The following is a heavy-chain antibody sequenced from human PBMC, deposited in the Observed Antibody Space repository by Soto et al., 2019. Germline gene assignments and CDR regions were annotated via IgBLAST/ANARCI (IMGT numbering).Heavy chain of an antibody. CDR3: ARETAVTSNLGFAY. CDR1: GGFLSTYY. J-gene: IGHJ4*02. Sequence: QVQLQESGPGLVRPSETLSLTCTVSGGFLSTYYWSWIRQPPGKGLEWIGYIYYSGTTNYNPSLKSRVTISVDTSKNQFSLKLSSVTSADTAVYYCARETAVTSNLGFAYWGQGTLVTVSS. CDR2: IYYSGTT. V-gene: IGHV4-59*01. D-gene: IGHD4-17*01.